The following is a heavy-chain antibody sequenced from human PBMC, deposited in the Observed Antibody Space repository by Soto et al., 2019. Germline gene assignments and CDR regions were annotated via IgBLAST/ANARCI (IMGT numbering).Heavy chain of an antibody. D-gene: IGHD1-1*01. Sequence: PSETLSLTCAVYGGSFSGYYWSWIRQPPGKGLEWIGEINHSGSTNYNPSLKSRVTISVDTSKNQFSLKLSSVTAADTAVYYCAIKGEPRPDSYFDYWGQETLVTVSS. J-gene: IGHJ4*02. V-gene: IGHV4-34*01. CDR1: GGSFSGYY. CDR3: AIKGEPRPDSYFDY. CDR2: INHSGST.